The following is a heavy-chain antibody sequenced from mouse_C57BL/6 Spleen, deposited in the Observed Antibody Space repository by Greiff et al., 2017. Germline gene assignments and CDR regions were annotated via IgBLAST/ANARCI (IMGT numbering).Heavy chain of an antibody. V-gene: IGHV3-6*01. CDR1: GYSITSGYY. CDR2: ISYDGSN. D-gene: IGHD2-4*01. CDR3: ARDDYETDWYFDV. J-gene: IGHJ1*03. Sequence: EVQRVESGPGLVKPSQSLSLTCSVTGYSITSGYYWNWIRQFPGNKLEWMGYISYDGSNNYNPSLKNRISITRDTSKNQFFLKLNSVTTEDTATYYCARDDYETDWYFDVWGTGTTVTVSS.